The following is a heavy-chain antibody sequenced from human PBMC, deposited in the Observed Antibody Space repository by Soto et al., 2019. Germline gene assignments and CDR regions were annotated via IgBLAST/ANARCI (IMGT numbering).Heavy chain of an antibody. Sequence: EVQLLESGGGLVQPGGSLRLSCAASGFTFNNYAMTWVRQAPGKALEWVSAISGGGDTTSYADSVKGRFTVSRDGSKNTLYLQMSSLRAEDTALYYCAKGRGGSGSLPPRVDFWGQGTLVTVSS. CDR3: AKGRGGSGSLPPRVDF. J-gene: IGHJ4*02. CDR2: ISGGGDTT. V-gene: IGHV3-23*01. CDR1: GFTFNNYA. D-gene: IGHD3-10*01.